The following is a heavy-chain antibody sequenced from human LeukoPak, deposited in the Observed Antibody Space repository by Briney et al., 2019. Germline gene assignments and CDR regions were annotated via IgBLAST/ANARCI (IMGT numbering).Heavy chain of an antibody. CDR3: AGTDIVATNYFDY. CDR2: IYYSGST. V-gene: IGHV4-61*08. J-gene: IGHJ4*02. D-gene: IGHD5-12*01. CDR1: GGSISSGDYY. Sequence: PSETLSLTCTVSGGSISSGDYYWSWIRQPPGKGLEWIGYIYYSGSTNYNPSLKSRVTISVDTSKNQFSLKLSSVTAADTAVYYCAGTDIVATNYFDYWGQGTLVTVSS.